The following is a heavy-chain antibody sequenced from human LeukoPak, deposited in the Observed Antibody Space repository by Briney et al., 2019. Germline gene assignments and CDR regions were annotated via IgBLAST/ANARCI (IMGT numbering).Heavy chain of an antibody. CDR2: FTSRSRSI. Sequence: PGGSLRLSCAASGFTFSSYSMTWVRQAPGQELEWVSSFTSRSRSIYYADSVKGRFTISRDNAKNTLYLQMNSLRAEDTAVYYCARVRVGAYDFEYWGQGTLVTVSS. CDR1: GFTFSSYS. CDR3: ARVRVGAYDFEY. V-gene: IGHV3-21*01. D-gene: IGHD3-10*01. J-gene: IGHJ4*02.